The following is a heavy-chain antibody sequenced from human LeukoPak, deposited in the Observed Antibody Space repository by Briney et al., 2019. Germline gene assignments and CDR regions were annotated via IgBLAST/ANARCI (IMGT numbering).Heavy chain of an antibody. CDR2: IYYSGST. J-gene: IGHJ5*02. D-gene: IGHD6-13*01. Sequence: SETLSLTCTVSGGSISSSSYYWGWIRQPPGKGLEWIGSIYYSGSTYYNPSLKSRVTISVDTSKNQFSLKLSSVTAADTAVYYCARGVAAAGTDWFDPWGQGTLVTVSS. CDR3: ARGVAAAGTDWFDP. V-gene: IGHV4-39*01. CDR1: GGSISSSSYY.